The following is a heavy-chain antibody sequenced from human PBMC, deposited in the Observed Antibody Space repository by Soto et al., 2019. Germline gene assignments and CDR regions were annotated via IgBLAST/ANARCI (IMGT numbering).Heavy chain of an antibody. Sequence: CSAAGFSFSSHWMSWVRQAPGKGLEWVAHINQDGSEKDYVDSVKGRFTISRDNAKNSLYLQMNSLRAEDTAVYRAVAGLGGFDFWGQGNMVTVSS. CDR1: GFSFSSHW. CDR3: VAGLGGFDF. V-gene: IGHV3-7*05. CDR2: INQDGSEK. D-gene: IGHD6-19*01. J-gene: IGHJ4*02.